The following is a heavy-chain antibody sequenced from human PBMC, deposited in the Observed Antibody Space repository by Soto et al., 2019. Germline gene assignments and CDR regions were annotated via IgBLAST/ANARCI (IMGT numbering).Heavy chain of an antibody. J-gene: IGHJ3*02. V-gene: IGHV2-5*02. CDR3: AHSIAGGYVYAFDI. CDR1: GFSLTTSGVA. D-gene: IGHD6-13*01. CDR2: VYGDDDK. Sequence: QITLKESGPTMVKPTQTLTLTCTFSGFSLTTSGVAVAWIRQSPGKALEWLALVYGDDDKRYSLSLKSRLTITKDTSENPVVLTMTNMDPVDTATYYCAHSIAGGYVYAFDIWGQGTMVTVSS.